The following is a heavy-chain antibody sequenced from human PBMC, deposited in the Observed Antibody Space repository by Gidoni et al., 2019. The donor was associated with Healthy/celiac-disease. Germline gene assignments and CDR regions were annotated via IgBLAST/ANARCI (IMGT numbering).Heavy chain of an antibody. V-gene: IGHV3-48*03. CDR1: GFPLSRYE. CDR2: ISSGGSTI. D-gene: IGHD6-13*01. J-gene: IGHJ4*02. Sequence: VQLVEPGGGLAQPGGSPRLSCAAPGFPLSRYEMNWVRQAPGKGLEWVSYISSGGSTIYYADAVKDRFTISRDNAKNSLYLQMNSLRAEDTAVYYCARDLRGIAAAGMTFDYWGQGTLVTVSS. CDR3: ARDLRGIAAAGMTFDY.